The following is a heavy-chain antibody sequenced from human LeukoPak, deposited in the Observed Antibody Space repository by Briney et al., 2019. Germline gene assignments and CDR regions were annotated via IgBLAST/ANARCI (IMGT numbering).Heavy chain of an antibody. CDR1: GAFISSGGFY. CDR3: ARVKPPLVATITSFDY. V-gene: IGHV4-30-2*01. D-gene: IGHD5-12*01. CDR2: IYHSGKA. Sequence: SETLSLTCTVSGAFISSGGFYWSWLRQPPGKGLEWIGYIYHSGKAYYNPSLESRVTISVDRSKNHFSLNLNSVTAADTAVYYCARVKPPLVATITSFDYWGQGTLVTVSS. J-gene: IGHJ4*02.